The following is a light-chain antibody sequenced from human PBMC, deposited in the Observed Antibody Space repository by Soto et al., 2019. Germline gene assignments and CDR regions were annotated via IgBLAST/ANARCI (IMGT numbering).Light chain of an antibody. CDR1: QSVSTY. Sequence: EFVLTQSPATLSLSPGERATLSCRASQSVSTYLAWYQQKPGQAPRLLIYGASSRATGIPDRFSGSGSGTDFTLTISRLEPEDFAVYYCQQYGSSPPFTFGQGTRLEI. J-gene: IGKJ5*01. CDR3: QQYGSSPPFT. CDR2: GAS. V-gene: IGKV3-20*01.